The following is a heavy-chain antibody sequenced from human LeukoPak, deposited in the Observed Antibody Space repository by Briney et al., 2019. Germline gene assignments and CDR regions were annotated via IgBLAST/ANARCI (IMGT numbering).Heavy chain of an antibody. CDR2: ISGSGRST. J-gene: IGHJ6*02. CDR1: GITFSSYA. V-gene: IGHV3-23*01. Sequence: GGSLRLSCAASGITFSSYAMSWVRQAPGKGLEWVSAISGSGRSTYYTDSVKGRFTISRDNSKNTVYLQMNSLRAEDTAVYYCAPGASGNYYFGMDVWGQGTTVTVSS. D-gene: IGHD1-26*01. CDR3: APGASGNYYFGMDV.